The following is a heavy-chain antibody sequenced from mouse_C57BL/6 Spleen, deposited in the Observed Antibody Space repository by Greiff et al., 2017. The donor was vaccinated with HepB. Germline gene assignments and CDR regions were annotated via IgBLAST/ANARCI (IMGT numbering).Heavy chain of an antibody. V-gene: IGHV1-64*01. D-gene: IGHD2-13*01. CDR3: ARTGEGGEYEGNYFGY. J-gene: IGHJ2*01. CDR2: IHPNSGST. Sequence: QVQLQQPGAELVKPGASVKLSCKASGYTFTSYWMHWVKQRPGQGLEWIGMIHPNSGSTNYNEKFKSKATLTVDKSSSTAYMQLSSLTSEVSAVYYCARTGEGGEYEGNYFGYWGQGTTLTGSP. CDR1: GYTFTSYW.